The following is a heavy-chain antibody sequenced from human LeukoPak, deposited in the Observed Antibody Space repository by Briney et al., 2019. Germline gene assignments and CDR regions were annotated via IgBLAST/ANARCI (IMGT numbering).Heavy chain of an antibody. CDR1: GGSISSGDYH. D-gene: IGHD2-15*01. CDR2: IYYSGST. J-gene: IGHJ4*02. Sequence: SQTLSLTCTVSGGSISSGDYHWSWIRQPPGKGLEWIGYIYYSGSTYYNPSLKSRVTISVDTSKNQFSLKLSSVTAADTAAYYCARPSCRSGGSCYEDYWGQGTLVTVSS. V-gene: IGHV4-30-4*08. CDR3: ARPSCRSGGSCYEDY.